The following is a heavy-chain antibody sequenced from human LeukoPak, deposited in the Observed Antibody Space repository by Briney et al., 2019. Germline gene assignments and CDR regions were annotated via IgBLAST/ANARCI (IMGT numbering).Heavy chain of an antibody. J-gene: IGHJ4*02. CDR3: ATVLYYYGSGSLGY. D-gene: IGHD3-10*01. CDR1: GYTLTELS. V-gene: IGHV1-24*01. Sequence: ASVKVSCKVSGYTLTELSMHWVRQAPGKGREWMGGFDPEDGETIYAQKFQGRVTMTEDTSTDTAYMELSSLRSEDTAVYYCATVLYYYGSGSLGYWGQGTLVTVSS. CDR2: FDPEDGET.